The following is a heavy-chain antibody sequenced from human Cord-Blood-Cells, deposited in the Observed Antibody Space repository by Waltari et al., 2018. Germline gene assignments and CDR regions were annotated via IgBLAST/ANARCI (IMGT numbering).Heavy chain of an antibody. D-gene: IGHD3-16*01. J-gene: IGHJ4*02. Sequence: QVQLVESGGGVVQPGRSLRLSCAASGFTFSRYGMHWVRQAPGKGLEWVAVISYDGSNKYYADSVKGRFTISRDNSKNTLYLQMNSLRAEDTAVYYCAKGGGFDYWGQGTLVTVSS. CDR1: GFTFSRYG. V-gene: IGHV3-30*18. CDR2: ISYDGSNK. CDR3: AKGGGFDY.